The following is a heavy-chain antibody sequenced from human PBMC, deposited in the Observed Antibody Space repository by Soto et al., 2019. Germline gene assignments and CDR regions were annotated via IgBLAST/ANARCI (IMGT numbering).Heavy chain of an antibody. J-gene: IGHJ6*02. D-gene: IGHD3-10*01. CDR2: ISYDGSNK. Sequence: LRLSCAASGFTFSSSAMHWVRQAPGKGLEWVAVISYDGSNKYYADSVKGLFTISRDNSKNPLYLQMNSLRAEDTAVYYCARAGVLATMVKGYYYSGMEVLVQSTTMTLSS. CDR3: ARAGVLATMVKGYYYSGMEV. CDR1: GFTFSSSA. V-gene: IGHV3-30-3*01.